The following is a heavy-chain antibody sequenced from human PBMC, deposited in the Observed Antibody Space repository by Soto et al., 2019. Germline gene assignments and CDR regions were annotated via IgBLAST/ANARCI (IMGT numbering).Heavy chain of an antibody. CDR3: ARLGSSEQWLPTRRTYYYYGLDV. CDR1: GGSISSTIYY. CDR2: IYYSGST. D-gene: IGHD6-19*01. J-gene: IGHJ6*01. V-gene: IGHV4-39*01. Sequence: PSETLSLTCTVSGGSISSTIYYWGWIRQPPGKGLEWIGSIYYSGSTYYNPSLKSRVTISVDTSKNQFSLKLSSVTAADTAVYYCARLGSSEQWLPTRRTYYYYGLDVWGQGTTVTVSS.